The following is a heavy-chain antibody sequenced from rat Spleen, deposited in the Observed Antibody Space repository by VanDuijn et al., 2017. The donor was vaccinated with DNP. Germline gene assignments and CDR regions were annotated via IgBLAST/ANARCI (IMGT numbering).Heavy chain of an antibody. V-gene: IGHV5-7*01. CDR3: ARHYYGYNYFDY. J-gene: IGHJ2*01. Sequence: EVQLVESGGGLVQPGRSLKLSCAASGFTFSDYNMAWVRQAPKKGLEWVATISYDGSSTYYRDSVKGRFTISRDNAKSTLYLQMDSLRSEDTATYYCARHYYGYNYFDYWGQGVMVTVSS. D-gene: IGHD1-9*01. CDR2: ISYDGSST. CDR1: GFTFSDYN.